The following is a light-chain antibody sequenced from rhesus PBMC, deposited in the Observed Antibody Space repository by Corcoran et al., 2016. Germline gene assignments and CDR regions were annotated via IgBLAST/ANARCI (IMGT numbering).Light chain of an antibody. J-gene: IGKJ4*01. CDR3: QHYKSYPLT. CDR2: AAT. Sequence: DIQMTQSPSSLSASVGDTVTITCRASQGISSYLNWFQQKPGKAPKLLIYAATTLQSGVPSRFSGSGSGTDFTLTISSLQPEDFATYYCQHYKSYPLTFGGVTKVEIK. CDR1: QGISSY. V-gene: IGKV1-28*02.